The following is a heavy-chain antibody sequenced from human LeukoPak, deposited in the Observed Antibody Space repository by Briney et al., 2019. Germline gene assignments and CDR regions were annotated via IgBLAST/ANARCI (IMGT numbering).Heavy chain of an antibody. CDR3: ARSAGDYFDY. CDR2: IYPRDSDT. J-gene: IGHJ4*02. Sequence: GESLKISCEGSGYSFSSYWIGWVRQMPGKGLEWMGIIYPRDSDTKYSPPFQGQATISVDKSISTAYLQWSSLKASDTATYYCARSAGDYFDYWGQGTLVTVSS. V-gene: IGHV5-51*01. CDR1: GYSFSSYW.